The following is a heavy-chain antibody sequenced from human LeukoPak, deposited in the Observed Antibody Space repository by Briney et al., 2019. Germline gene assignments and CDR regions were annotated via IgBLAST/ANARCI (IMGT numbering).Heavy chain of an antibody. CDR1: GGSINSSNYY. J-gene: IGHJ4*02. D-gene: IGHD5/OR15-5a*01. CDR3: ARAPVSASYYFDY. Sequence: KPSETLSLTCTVSGGSINSSNYYWGWIRQPPGKGLEWIGSIYYSGSTYYNPSLKSRVSISVDTSKDQFSLKLSSVTAADTAVYYCARAPVSASYYFDYWGQGTLVTVSS. CDR2: IYYSGST. V-gene: IGHV4-39*01.